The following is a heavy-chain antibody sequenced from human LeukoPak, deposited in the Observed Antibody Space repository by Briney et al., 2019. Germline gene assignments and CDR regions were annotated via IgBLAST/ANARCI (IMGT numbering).Heavy chain of an antibody. CDR1: GGTFSSYA. CDR2: IIPILGIA. CDR3: AREWGESYGYSVGSFDYYGMDV. V-gene: IGHV1-69*04. D-gene: IGHD5-18*01. Sequence: ASVKVSCKASGGTFSSYAISWVRQAPGQGLEWTGRIIPILGIANYAQKFQGRVTITADKSTSTAYMELSSLRSEDTAVYYCAREWGESYGYSVGSFDYYGMDVWGQGTTVTVSS. J-gene: IGHJ6*02.